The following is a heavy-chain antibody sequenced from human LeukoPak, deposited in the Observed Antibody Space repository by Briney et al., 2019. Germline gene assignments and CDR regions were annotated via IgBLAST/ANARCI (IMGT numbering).Heavy chain of an antibody. CDR3: ARAQSTTIFGVVIISDTFQH. D-gene: IGHD3-3*01. J-gene: IGHJ1*01. CDR2: INPNSGGT. V-gene: IGHV1-2*06. Sequence: SVKVSCKASGYTFTGYYMHWVRQAPGQGLEWMGRINPNSGGTNYAQKFQGRVTMTRDTSISTAYMELSRLRSDDTAVYYCARAQSTTIFGVVIISDTFQHWGQGTLVTVSS. CDR1: GYTFTGYY.